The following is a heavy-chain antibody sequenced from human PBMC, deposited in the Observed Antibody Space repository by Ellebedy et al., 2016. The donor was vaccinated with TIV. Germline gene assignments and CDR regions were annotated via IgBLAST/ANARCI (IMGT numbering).Heavy chain of an antibody. CDR1: GFTFSSYW. Sequence: GGSLRLXCAASGFTFSSYWMSWVRQAPGKGLEWVANIKQDGSEKYYVDSVKGRFTISRDNSKNTLYLQMNSLRAEDTAVYCCAKTDGSGSYVAYDYWGQGILVTVSS. CDR2: IKQDGSEK. D-gene: IGHD3-10*01. J-gene: IGHJ4*02. CDR3: AKTDGSGSYVAYDY. V-gene: IGHV3-7*03.